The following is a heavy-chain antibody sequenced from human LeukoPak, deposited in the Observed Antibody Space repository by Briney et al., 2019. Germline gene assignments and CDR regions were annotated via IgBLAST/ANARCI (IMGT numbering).Heavy chain of an antibody. D-gene: IGHD3-22*01. CDR2: INPSGGST. Sequence: ASVKVSCKASGYTFTSYYMHWVRQAPGQGLEWKGIINPSGGSTSYAQKFQGRVTMTRDTSTSTVYMELSSLRSEDTAVYYCAREWDSSGYYYERYFDLWGRGTLVTVSS. V-gene: IGHV1-46*01. CDR3: AREWDSSGYYYERYFDL. CDR1: GYTFTSYY. J-gene: IGHJ2*01.